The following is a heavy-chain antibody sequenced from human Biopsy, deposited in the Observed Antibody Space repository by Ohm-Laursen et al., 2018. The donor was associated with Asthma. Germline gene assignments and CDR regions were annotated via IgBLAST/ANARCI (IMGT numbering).Heavy chain of an antibody. D-gene: IGHD3-3*01. V-gene: IGHV3-21*01. Sequence: GSLRLSCAAFGFTFSSYSMNWVRQAPGKGLEWVSSISSSSSYIYYADSVKGRFTISRDNAKNSLYLQMNSLRAEDTAVYYCARVGTIFGVVIPIYYYYGMDVWGQGTTVTVSS. J-gene: IGHJ6*02. CDR2: ISSSSSYI. CDR3: ARVGTIFGVVIPIYYYYGMDV. CDR1: GFTFSSYS.